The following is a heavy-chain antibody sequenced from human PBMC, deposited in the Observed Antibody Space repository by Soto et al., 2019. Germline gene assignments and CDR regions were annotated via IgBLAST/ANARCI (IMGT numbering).Heavy chain of an antibody. CDR3: ARGSWGSRGYSGGHLDC. V-gene: IGHV4-30-4*01. CDR2: IYSRGST. J-gene: IGHJ4*02. D-gene: IGHD3-22*01. Sequence: QVQLQESGPGLVKPSQTLSLTCTVSGGSVTSGDYYWSWIRQSPGQGLEWIGYIYSRGSTYYNPSLMSRSTISLHTSKNQFSLNMTAVTVGETAVECCARGSWGSRGYSGGHLDCWGQGYLVTVSS. CDR1: GGSVTSGDYY.